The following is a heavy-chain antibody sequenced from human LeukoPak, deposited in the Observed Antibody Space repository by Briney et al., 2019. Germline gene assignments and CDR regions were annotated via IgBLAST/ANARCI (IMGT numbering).Heavy chain of an antibody. J-gene: IGHJ6*02. Sequence: ASVKVSCKASGYTFTSYGFSWVRQAPGQGLEWMGWISAYNGNTNYAQKLQGRVTMTTDTSTSTAYMELRSLRSDDTAVYYCSTLSDYYYYGMDVWGQGTTVTVSS. CDR2: ISAYNGNT. CDR1: GYTFTSYG. D-gene: IGHD2/OR15-2a*01. CDR3: STLSDYYYYGMDV. V-gene: IGHV1-18*01.